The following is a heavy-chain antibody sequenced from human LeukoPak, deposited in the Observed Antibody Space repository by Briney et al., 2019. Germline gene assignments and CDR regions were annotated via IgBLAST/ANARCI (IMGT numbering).Heavy chain of an antibody. CDR2: ASHIGNNK. CDR3: ARDILGDSIDY. V-gene: IGHV3-30-3*01. Sequence: GRSLRLSCAASGFIFSNYPMHWVRQAPGKGLEWVAVASHIGNNKYYPNAVRGRFTISRDNSKDTLFLQMDSLRTEDTAVYYCARDILGDSIDYWGQGTLVTVSS. J-gene: IGHJ4*02. D-gene: IGHD6-13*01. CDR1: GFIFSNYP.